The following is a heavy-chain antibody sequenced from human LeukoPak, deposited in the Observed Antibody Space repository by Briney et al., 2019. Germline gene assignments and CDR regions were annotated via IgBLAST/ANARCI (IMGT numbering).Heavy chain of an antibody. CDR2: FDPEDGET. Sequence: GASVKVSCKASGYTFTDYYIHWIQQAPGKGLEWMGGFDPEDGETIYAQKFQGRVTMTEDTSTDTAYMELSSLRSEDTAVYYCATGILTAMVLFDYWGQGTLVTVSS. V-gene: IGHV1-24*01. J-gene: IGHJ4*02. D-gene: IGHD5-18*01. CDR1: GYTFTDYY. CDR3: ATGILTAMVLFDY.